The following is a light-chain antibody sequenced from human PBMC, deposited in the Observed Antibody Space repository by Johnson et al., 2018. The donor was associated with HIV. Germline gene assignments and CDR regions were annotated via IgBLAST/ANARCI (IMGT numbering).Light chain of an antibody. Sequence: QSVLTQPPSVSAAPGQRVTISCSGSTSNFENYYVSWYQHLPGTAPKLLIYDHNKRPSGIPDRFSGSKSGTSATLGITGLQTGDEADYYCAAWDDSLRGVFGTGTKVTVL. CDR1: TSNFENYY. J-gene: IGLJ1*01. CDR2: DHN. CDR3: AAWDDSLRGV. V-gene: IGLV1-51*01.